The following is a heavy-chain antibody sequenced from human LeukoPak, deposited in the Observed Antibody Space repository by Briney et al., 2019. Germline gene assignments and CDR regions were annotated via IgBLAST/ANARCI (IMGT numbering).Heavy chain of an antibody. CDR1: GFTFSSYG. V-gene: IGHV3-49*04. J-gene: IGHJ3*02. CDR2: IRSKAYGGTT. D-gene: IGHD1-26*01. CDR3: TRTDSSLMWSVGAFDI. Sequence: PSGGSLRLSCAASGFTFSSYGMHWVRQAPGKGLEWVGFIRSKAYGGTTEYAASVKGRFTISRDDSKSIAYLQMNSLKTEDTAVYYCTRTDSSLMWSVGAFDIWGQGTMVTVSS.